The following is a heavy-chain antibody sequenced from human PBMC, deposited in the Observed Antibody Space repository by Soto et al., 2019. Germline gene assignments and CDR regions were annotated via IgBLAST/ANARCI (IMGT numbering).Heavy chain of an antibody. CDR3: SRTDSSWTSDY. Sequence: LILSCAVSGFTFRDYYMGWIRQAPGKGLEWVSYINSSGSTKYYAASVKTRLTISKDPSKNQVVLPMTIMDPVDTATYYCSRTDSSWTSDYWGQGTLVTVSS. CDR2: INSSGSTK. CDR1: GFTFRDYY. V-gene: IGHV3-11*01. D-gene: IGHD6-13*01. J-gene: IGHJ4*02.